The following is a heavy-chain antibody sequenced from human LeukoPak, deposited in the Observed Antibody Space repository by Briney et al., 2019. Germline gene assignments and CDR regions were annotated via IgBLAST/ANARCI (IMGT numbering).Heavy chain of an antibody. Sequence: ASVEVSCKASGYTFTSYYIDWVRQAPGQGLEWMGVINPSGGSTRYAQKFQGRVTMTGDPSTRTVYVELSSLTSDDTAVYYCARGTTDAYWGQGTPVTVSS. CDR2: INPSGGST. V-gene: IGHV1-46*01. CDR1: GYTFTSYY. J-gene: IGHJ4*02. CDR3: ARGTTDAY. D-gene: IGHD1-1*01.